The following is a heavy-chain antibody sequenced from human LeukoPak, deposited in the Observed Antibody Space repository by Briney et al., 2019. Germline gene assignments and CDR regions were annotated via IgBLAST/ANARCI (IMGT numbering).Heavy chain of an antibody. D-gene: IGHD3-10*01. Sequence: GGSLRLTCTVSGFTVSSNSMSWVRQAPEKGLEWVANIKQDGSEKYYVDSVKGRFTISRDNAKNSLYLQMNSLRAEDTAVYYCARVGSHSGSLSLIKRNYYYYYYMDVWGKGTTVTISS. CDR1: GFTVSSNS. CDR3: ARVGSHSGSLSLIKRNYYYYYYMDV. V-gene: IGHV3-7*01. J-gene: IGHJ6*03. CDR2: IKQDGSEK.